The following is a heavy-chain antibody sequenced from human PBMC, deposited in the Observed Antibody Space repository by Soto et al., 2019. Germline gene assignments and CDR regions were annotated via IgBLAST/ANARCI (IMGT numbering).Heavy chain of an antibody. D-gene: IGHD3-10*01. CDR3: AKRGYGSGSYYNLNWYFDL. CDR2: ISGSGGST. J-gene: IGHJ2*01. V-gene: IGHV3-23*01. CDR1: GFTFSSYA. Sequence: VQLLESGGGLVQPGGSLRLSCAASGFTFSSYAMSWVRQAPGKGLEWVSAISGSGGSTYYADSVKGRFTISRDNSKNTLYLQINSLRAEDTAVYSCAKRGYGSGSYYNLNWYFDLWGRGTLVTVSS.